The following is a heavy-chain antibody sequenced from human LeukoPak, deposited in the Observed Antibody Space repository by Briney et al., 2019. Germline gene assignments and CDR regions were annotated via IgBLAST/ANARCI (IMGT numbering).Heavy chain of an antibody. CDR3: AKRYSYGYWFFDP. J-gene: IGHJ5*02. V-gene: IGHV4-34*01. D-gene: IGHD5-18*01. CDR1: GGSFSGYY. Sequence: SETLSLTCAVYGGSFSGYYWSWIRQPPGKGLEWIGEINHSGSTNYNPSLKSRVTISVDTSKNQFSLKLSSVTAADTAVYYCAKRYSYGYWFFDPWGQGTLVTVSS. CDR2: INHSGST.